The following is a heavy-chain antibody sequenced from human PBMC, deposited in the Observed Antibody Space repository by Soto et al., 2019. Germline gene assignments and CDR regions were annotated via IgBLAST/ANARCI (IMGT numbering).Heavy chain of an antibody. J-gene: IGHJ5*02. Sequence: SETLSLTCTVSGGSIRNSAFYWGWTRQPPGRGLAWIGSVYSTGSTYYNPSLKSRVTISVDTSKNQFSLRLSSVTAADTAVYYCARQSSALQCWFDPWGQGTLVTVSS. CDR2: VYSTGST. CDR3: ARQSSALQCWFDP. CDR1: GGSIRNSAFY. V-gene: IGHV4-39*01. D-gene: IGHD3-22*01.